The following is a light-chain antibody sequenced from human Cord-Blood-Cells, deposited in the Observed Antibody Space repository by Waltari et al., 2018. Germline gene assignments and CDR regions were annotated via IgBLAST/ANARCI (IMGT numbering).Light chain of an antibody. V-gene: IGLV2-14*01. Sequence: QSALTQPASVSGSPGQSITISCTGTSSDGGGYNYVSWYQQHPGKAPKLMIYDVSKRPSGVSNRFSGSKSGHTAYLTISGLQAEDEADYYCSSYTSSSTWVFGGGTKLTVL. CDR2: DVS. CDR1: SSDGGGYNY. CDR3: SSYTSSSTWV. J-gene: IGLJ3*02.